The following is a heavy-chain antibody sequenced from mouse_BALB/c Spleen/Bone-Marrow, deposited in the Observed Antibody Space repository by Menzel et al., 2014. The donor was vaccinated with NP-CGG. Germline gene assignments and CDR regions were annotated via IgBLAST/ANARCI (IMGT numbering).Heavy chain of an antibody. Sequence: EVKLQESGPGLVKPSQSLSLTCTVTGYSITSDYAWNWIRQFPGNKLEWIGFISYRGSTRYNPSRKSRISITRDTSKNQFFLQLNSVTTEDTATYYCTRKRYGSVYAMDYWCQGTSGTVSS. CDR2: ISYRGST. J-gene: IGHJ4*01. CDR3: TRKRYGSVYAMDY. V-gene: IGHV3-2*02. CDR1: GYSITSDYA. D-gene: IGHD2-10*02.